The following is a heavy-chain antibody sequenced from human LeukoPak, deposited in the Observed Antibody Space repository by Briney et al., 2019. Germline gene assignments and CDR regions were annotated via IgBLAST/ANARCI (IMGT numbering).Heavy chain of an antibody. CDR1: GYTFTSYG. V-gene: IGHV1-18*01. Sequence: ASVKVSCKASGYTFTSYGINWVRQAPGQGLEWMGWISAYNGNTNYAQKLQGRVTMTRDNSISTAYMELSSLTSEDTAVYYCARHGLYTAGSYDYWGQGTLVTVSS. CDR2: ISAYNGNT. CDR3: ARHGLYTAGSYDY. J-gene: IGHJ4*02. D-gene: IGHD1-26*01.